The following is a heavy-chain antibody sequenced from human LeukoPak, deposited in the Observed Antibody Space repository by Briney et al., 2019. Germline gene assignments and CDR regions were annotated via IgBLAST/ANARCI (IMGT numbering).Heavy chain of an antibody. D-gene: IGHD4-11*01. V-gene: IGHV3-23*01. CDR1: GFTFSTYA. Sequence: PGGSLRLSCAASGFTFSTYAMSWVRQAPGKGLEWVSAIDGSGTITYYADSVKGRFAISRDNSKNTLYLQMNSLRPEDTAVYSCARTSPVTAKFDSWGQGPLVIVSS. CDR2: IDGSGTIT. J-gene: IGHJ4*02. CDR3: ARTSPVTAKFDS.